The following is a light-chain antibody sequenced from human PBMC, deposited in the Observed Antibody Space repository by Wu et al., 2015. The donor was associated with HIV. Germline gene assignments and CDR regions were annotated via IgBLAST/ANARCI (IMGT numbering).Light chain of an antibody. J-gene: IGKJ4*01. CDR1: QSIVRSY. Sequence: IVLTQSPATLSLPPGERATLSCRASQSIVRSYLAWYQQKPGQAPRLLIYGGSSRATGIPDRFSGSGSGTDFTLTINRLEPEDFAVYYCQLYGTSPQVTFGGGTKVEIK. CDR3: QLYGTSPQVT. CDR2: GGS. V-gene: IGKV3-20*01.